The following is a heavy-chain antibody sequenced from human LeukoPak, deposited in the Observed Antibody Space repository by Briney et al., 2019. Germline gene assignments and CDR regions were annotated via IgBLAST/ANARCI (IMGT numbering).Heavy chain of an antibody. CDR3: AGSEMTTVVTAFDY. V-gene: IGHV4-39*01. Sequence: SIYYSGSTYYNPSPKSRVTISVDTSKNQFSLKLSSVTAADTAVYYCAGSEMTTVVTAFDYWGQGTLVTVSS. J-gene: IGHJ4*02. D-gene: IGHD4-23*01. CDR2: IYYSGST.